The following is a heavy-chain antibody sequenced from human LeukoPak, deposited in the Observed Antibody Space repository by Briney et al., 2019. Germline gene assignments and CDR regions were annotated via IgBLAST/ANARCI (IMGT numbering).Heavy chain of an antibody. CDR1: GFTFRSSS. D-gene: IGHD6-13*01. Sequence: GGSLRLSGAASGFTFRSSSMNWVRKGTGKGLEWCSFIRNSRSYIYYADSVKGRLTIARDNAKNSLYLQMHSLRAEDAAVYYCASVSAISSWFYHGIDVWRQGTTL. J-gene: IGHJ6*02. V-gene: IGHV3-21*01. CDR3: ASVSAISSWFYHGIDV. CDR2: IRNSRSYI.